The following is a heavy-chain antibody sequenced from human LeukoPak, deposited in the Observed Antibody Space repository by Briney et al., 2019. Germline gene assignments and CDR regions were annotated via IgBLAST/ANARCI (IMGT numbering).Heavy chain of an antibody. J-gene: IGHJ3*02. V-gene: IGHV4-61*02. Sequence: PSQTLSLTCTVSGGSITSGVYYWSWIRHPARKGLEWIGRIYTSGGTNYNPSLKSRVPISVDKSKTPLSRKLSSVHAADTAVYYCARATPRAAFDIWGQGTMVTVSS. CDR1: GGSITSGVYY. CDR2: IYTSGGT. CDR3: ARATPRAAFDI.